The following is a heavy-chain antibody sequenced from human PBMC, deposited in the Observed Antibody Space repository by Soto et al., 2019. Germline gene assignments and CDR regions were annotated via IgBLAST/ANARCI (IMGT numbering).Heavy chain of an antibody. V-gene: IGHV3-15*07. J-gene: IGHJ4*02. Sequence: PGGSLRLSCGVSGVTLTNVWMNWVRQAPGKGPEWVGRIKSKTDGGATDYAAPVKGRFTISRDDSENTLYLHMNSLQIEDTAVYYCSHGYYQYFESWGQGTLVTVSS. CDR1: GVTLTNVW. D-gene: IGHD5-18*01. CDR2: IKSKTDGGAT. CDR3: SHGYYQYFES.